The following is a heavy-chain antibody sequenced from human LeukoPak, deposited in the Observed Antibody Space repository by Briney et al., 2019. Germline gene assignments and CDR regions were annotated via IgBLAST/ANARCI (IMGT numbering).Heavy chain of an antibody. D-gene: IGHD6-19*01. CDR1: GYTLTGYY. Sequence: ASVKVSCKASGYTLTGYYMHWVRQAPGQGLEWMGWINPNSGGTNYAQKFQGRVTMTRDTSISTAYMELSRLRSDDTAVYYCARARIAVAGTGWFDPWGQGTLVTVSS. V-gene: IGHV1-2*02. CDR2: INPNSGGT. J-gene: IGHJ5*02. CDR3: ARARIAVAGTGWFDP.